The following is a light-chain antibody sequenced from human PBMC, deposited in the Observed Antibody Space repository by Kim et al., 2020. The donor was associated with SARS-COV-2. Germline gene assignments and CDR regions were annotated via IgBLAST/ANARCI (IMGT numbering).Light chain of an antibody. Sequence: ASVGDRVTITCRASQGIRNDLGWYQQKPGKAPKLLIYAASSLQSGVPSRCSGSGSGTDFTLTISSLQPEDFATYYCLQDYNSPFTFGGGTKVDIK. CDR2: AAS. J-gene: IGKJ4*01. V-gene: IGKV1-6*01. CDR1: QGIRND. CDR3: LQDYNSPFT.